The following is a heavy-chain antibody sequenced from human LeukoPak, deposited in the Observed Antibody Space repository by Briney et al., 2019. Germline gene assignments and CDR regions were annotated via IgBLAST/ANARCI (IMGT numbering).Heavy chain of an antibody. CDR2: IYYSGST. CDR1: GDSISGFY. CDR3: ARSSIAARRVNWFDP. J-gene: IGHJ5*02. Sequence: SETLSLTCTVSGDSISGFYWSWIRQPPGKGLEWIGYIYYSGSTNYNPSLKSRVTISVDTSKNQFSLKLSSVTAADTAVYYCARSSIAARRVNWFDPWGQGTLVTVSS. D-gene: IGHD6-6*01. V-gene: IGHV4-59*08.